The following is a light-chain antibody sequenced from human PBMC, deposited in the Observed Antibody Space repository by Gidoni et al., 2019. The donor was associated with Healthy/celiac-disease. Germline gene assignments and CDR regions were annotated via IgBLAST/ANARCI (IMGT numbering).Light chain of an antibody. CDR2: AVS. V-gene: IGLV2-14*03. CDR1: SSYVGGYNY. J-gene: IGLJ1*01. CDR3: SSYTSSSTV. Sequence: QSALTQPDSVSGSPGQSITISCTGTSSYVGGYNYVSWYQQHSGKAPKLMIYAVSNRPSGVSNRFSGSKSGNTASLTISGLQAEDEADYYCSSYTSSSTVFGTGTKVTVL.